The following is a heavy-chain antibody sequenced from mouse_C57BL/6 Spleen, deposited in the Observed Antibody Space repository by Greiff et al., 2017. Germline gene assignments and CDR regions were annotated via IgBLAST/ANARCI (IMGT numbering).Heavy chain of an antibody. CDR2: IHPNSGST. Sequence: VQLQQPGAELVKPGASVKLSCKASGYTFTSYWMHWVKQRPGQGLEWIGMIHPNSGSTNYNEKFKSKATLTVDKSSSTAYMQLSSLTSEDSAVYYCARSDTTVYYYAMGYWGQGTSVTVSS. J-gene: IGHJ4*01. D-gene: IGHD1-1*01. CDR3: ARSDTTVYYYAMGY. V-gene: IGHV1-64*01. CDR1: GYTFTSYW.